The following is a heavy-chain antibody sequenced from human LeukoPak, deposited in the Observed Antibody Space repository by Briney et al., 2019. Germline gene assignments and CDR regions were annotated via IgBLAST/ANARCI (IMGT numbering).Heavy chain of an antibody. J-gene: IGHJ3*02. CDR1: GFTFNDYA. CDR3: YSSSWDAFDI. D-gene: IGHD6-13*01. Sequence: GGSLRLSCAASGFTFNDYAMHWVRQAPGKGLEWVSGITWNSGVIDYADSVKGRFTISRDNAKNSLYLQMNSLRAEDTAVYYCYSSSWDAFDIWGQGTMVTVSS. V-gene: IGHV3-9*01. CDR2: ITWNSGVI.